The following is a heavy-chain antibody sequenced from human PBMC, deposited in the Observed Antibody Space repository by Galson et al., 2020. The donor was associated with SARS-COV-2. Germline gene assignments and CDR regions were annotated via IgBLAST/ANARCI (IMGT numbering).Heavy chain of an antibody. CDR2: ISYEGSKK. V-gene: IGHV3-30*03. Sequence: QLGESLKISCAVSGFNFNNFAMHWVRQAPGKGLEWVGVISYEGSKKFYADSLQGRFTISRDNSRSTLYLEMNTLRSDDTAIYYCTTGGLFWFKEGRSHFAHWGRGALVTVSS. D-gene: IGHD3-10*01. J-gene: IGHJ4*02. CDR3: TTGGLFWFKEGRSHFAH. CDR1: GFNFNNFA.